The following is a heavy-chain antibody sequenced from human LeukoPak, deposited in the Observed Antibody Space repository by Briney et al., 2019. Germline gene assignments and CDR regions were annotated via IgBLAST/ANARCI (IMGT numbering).Heavy chain of an antibody. J-gene: IGHJ4*02. V-gene: IGHV3-48*03. Sequence: PGGSVRLSCAAPGSTFSSYEMNWVRQAPGKGLEWLSYIDKSGTIIHYADSAKGRFTISRDNSKDALYLQMNSRRAEDTAVYYCARDPPGELSFDYWGQGTLVTVSS. CDR1: GSTFSSYE. CDR3: ARDPPGELSFDY. D-gene: IGHD3-16*02. CDR2: IDKSGTII.